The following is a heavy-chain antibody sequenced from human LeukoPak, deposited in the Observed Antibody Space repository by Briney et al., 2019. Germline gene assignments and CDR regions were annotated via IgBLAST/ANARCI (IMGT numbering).Heavy chain of an antibody. J-gene: IGHJ5*02. D-gene: IGHD3-10*01. CDR3: ARDRRSNWFDP. CDR2: IYYSGST. V-gene: IGHV4-30-4*02. CDR1: GGSISSGDYY. Sequence: SETLSLTCTVSGGSISSGDYYWSWIRQPPGKGLEWIGYIYYSGSTYYNPSLKSRVTISVDTSKNQSSLKLSSVTAADTAVYYCARDRRSNWFDPWGQGTLVTVSS.